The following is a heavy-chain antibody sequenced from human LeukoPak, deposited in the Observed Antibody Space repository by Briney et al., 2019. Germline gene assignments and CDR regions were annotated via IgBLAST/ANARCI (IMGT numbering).Heavy chain of an antibody. CDR2: INHSGST. J-gene: IGHJ6*03. Sequence: SETLSLTCAVYGGSFSGYYWSWIRQPPGKGLEWIAEINHSGSTNYNPSLKSRVTISVDTSKNQFSLKLSSVTAADTAVYYCARDGRFLILPSPLYYYYMDVWGKGTTVTVSS. D-gene: IGHD3-3*01. CDR1: GGSFSGYY. CDR3: ARDGRFLILPSPLYYYYMDV. V-gene: IGHV4-34*01.